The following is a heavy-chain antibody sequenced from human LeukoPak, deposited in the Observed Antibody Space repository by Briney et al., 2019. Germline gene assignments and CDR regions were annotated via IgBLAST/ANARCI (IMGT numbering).Heavy chain of an antibody. CDR2: ISSSSSYI. J-gene: IGHJ6*02. CDR3: ARADSSSWYYYYYGMDV. Sequence: PGGSLILSCAASGFPFSSYSMNWVRQAPGKGLEWVSSISSSSSYIYYADSVKGRFTISRDNAKNSLYLQMNSLRAEDTAVYYCARADSSSWYYYYYGMDVWGQGTTVTVSS. D-gene: IGHD6-13*01. CDR1: GFPFSSYS. V-gene: IGHV3-21*01.